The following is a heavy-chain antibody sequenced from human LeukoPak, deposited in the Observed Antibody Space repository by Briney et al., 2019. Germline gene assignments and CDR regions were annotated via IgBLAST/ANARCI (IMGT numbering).Heavy chain of an antibody. J-gene: IGHJ4*02. CDR1: GFTFSSYG. CDR3: ARAGGSGWYSDY. Sequence: GGSLRLSCAASGFTFSSYGMNWVRQAPGKGLEWDSSFCSSSGLIFYADSAKGRFTISRDNAKNSLYLQMNSLRDEDTAVYYCARAGGSGWYSDYGGQGTLVTVS. D-gene: IGHD6-19*01. V-gene: IGHV3-21*01. CDR2: FCSSSGLI.